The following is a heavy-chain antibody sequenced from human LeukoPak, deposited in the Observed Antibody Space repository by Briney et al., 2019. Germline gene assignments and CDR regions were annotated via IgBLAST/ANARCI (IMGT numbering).Heavy chain of an antibody. CDR2: AYGDGSSQ. D-gene: IGHD4-11*01. Sequence: GGSLRLSCAASGFPFSGYGMHWVRQAPGKGLEWVAVAYGDGSSQYYADSVKGRFSISKVISKNTLSLQMNSLRAEDTAVYSCATGGNFYYSHWGQGTLVTVSS. CDR1: GFPFSGYG. J-gene: IGHJ1*01. CDR3: ATGGNFYYSH. V-gene: IGHV3-33*01.